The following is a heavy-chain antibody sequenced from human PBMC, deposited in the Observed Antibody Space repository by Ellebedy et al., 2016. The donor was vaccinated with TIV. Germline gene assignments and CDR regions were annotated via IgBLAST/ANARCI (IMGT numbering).Heavy chain of an antibody. D-gene: IGHD6-13*01. CDR3: ARGSSSRYGWFDP. V-gene: IGHV3-33*01. CDR2: IWYDGSNK. CDR1: GFTFSSYG. J-gene: IGHJ5*02. Sequence: PGGSLRLSCAASGFTFSSYGMHWVRQAPGKGLEWVAVIWYDGSNKYYADSVKGRFTISRDNSKNTLYLQMNSLRAEDTAVYYCARGSSSRYGWFDPWGQGTLVTVSS.